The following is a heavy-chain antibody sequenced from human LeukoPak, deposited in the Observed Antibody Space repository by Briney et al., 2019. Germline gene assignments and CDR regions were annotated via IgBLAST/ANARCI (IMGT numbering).Heavy chain of an antibody. J-gene: IGHJ1*01. Sequence: GGSLRLSRAASGFTFSSNWMHWVRQAPGKGLVWVSRINEDGSTTNYADSVKGRSTIFRDNAKNTLYLQMNSLRAEDTAVYYCARPQEYYDFWSGTPGSEYFQHWGQGTLVTVSS. V-gene: IGHV3-74*01. CDR2: INEDGSTT. CDR3: ARPQEYYDFWSGTPGSEYFQH. D-gene: IGHD3-3*01. CDR1: GFTFSSNW.